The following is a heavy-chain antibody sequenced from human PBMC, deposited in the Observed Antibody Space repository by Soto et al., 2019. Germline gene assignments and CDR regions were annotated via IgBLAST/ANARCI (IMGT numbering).Heavy chain of an antibody. D-gene: IGHD1-26*01. CDR1: KYTLTELT. J-gene: IGHJ4*02. CDR2: SAPEEGEP. CDR3: AADRKIVGTIGAFDF. Sequence: ASVKVSCKVPKYTLTELTIDWLRQAPGKGLEWMGRSAPEEGEPIYPQKFQGRVSMTEDPSTDTAYMELTSLRFEDTAVYFCAADRKIVGTIGAFDFWGQGTLVTVSS. V-gene: IGHV1-24*01.